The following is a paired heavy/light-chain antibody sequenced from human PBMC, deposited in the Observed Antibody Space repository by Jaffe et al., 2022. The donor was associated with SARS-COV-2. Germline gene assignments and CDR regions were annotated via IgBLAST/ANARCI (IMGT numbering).Light chain of an antibody. J-gene: IGLJ1*01. CDR2: EVT. V-gene: IGLV2-8*01. CDR1: SSDVGGYNY. CDR3: RSYRGSSPQYV. Sequence: QFALTQPPSASGSPGQSVTISCTGTSSDVGGYNYVSWYQQHPGKAPKLIIYEVTKRPSGVPDRLSGSKSGNTASLTVSGLQPEDEADYYCRSYRGSSPQYVFGTGTRVTVL.
Heavy chain of an antibody. V-gene: IGHV3-7*01. CDR1: GFTLSSHW. J-gene: IGHJ4*02. Sequence: EVQLEESGGDLVQPGGSLRLACAVSGFTLSSHWMIWVRQAPGKGLEWVANINKDGSEANYMDSVKGRFTVFRDNAKNSLYLQMNSLRVEDTAVYFCAADNLPAAAAYWGQGALVTVSS. CDR3: AADNLPAAAAY. CDR2: INKDGSEA.